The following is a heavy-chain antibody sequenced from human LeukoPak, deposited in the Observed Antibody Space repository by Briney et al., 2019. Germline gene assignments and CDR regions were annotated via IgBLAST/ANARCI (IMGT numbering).Heavy chain of an antibody. CDR3: ARGGHINCPYYFDY. D-gene: IGHD2-21*01. CDR2: IYYSGST. CDR1: GGSISSCY. Sequence: SETLSLTCTVSGGSISSCYWSWIRQPPGKGLEWIGYIYYSGSTNYNPSLKSRVTISVDTSKNQFSLKLSSVTAADTAVYYCARGGHINCPYYFDYWGQGTLVTVSS. V-gene: IGHV4-59*01. J-gene: IGHJ4*02.